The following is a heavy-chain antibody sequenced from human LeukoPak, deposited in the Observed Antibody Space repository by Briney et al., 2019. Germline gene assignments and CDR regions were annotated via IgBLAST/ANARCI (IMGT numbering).Heavy chain of an antibody. D-gene: IGHD2-2*01. CDR1: GFTFSSYW. CDR2: IKQDGSEK. J-gene: IGHJ6*02. CDR3: ARDLGTSYYYYYYYGMDV. V-gene: IGHV3-7*04. Sequence: PGGSLRLSCAAPGFTFSSYWMSWVRQAPGKGLEWVANIKQDGSEKYYVDSVKGRFTISRGNAKNSLYLQMISLRAEDTAVYYCARDLGTSYYYYYYYGMDVWGQGTTVTVSS.